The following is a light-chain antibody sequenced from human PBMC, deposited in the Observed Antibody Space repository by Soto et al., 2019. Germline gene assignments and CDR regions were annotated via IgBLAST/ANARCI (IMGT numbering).Light chain of an antibody. J-gene: IGKJ5*01. CDR1: QGISSY. V-gene: IGKV1-9*01. CDR2: AAS. Sequence: DLQLTQSPSFLSASVGDRVTITCRASQGISSYLAWYQQRPGKAPKLLIYAASTLQSGVPSGFSGSGSGTEFTLTISSLQPEDFATYYCQQLNSYPITFGQGTRLEIK. CDR3: QQLNSYPIT.